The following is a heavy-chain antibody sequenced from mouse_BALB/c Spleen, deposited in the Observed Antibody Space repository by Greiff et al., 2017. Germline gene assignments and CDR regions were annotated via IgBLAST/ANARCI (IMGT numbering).Heavy chain of an antibody. J-gene: IGHJ4*01. V-gene: IGHV5-17*02. CDR3: ARSWGHYAMDY. CDR2: ISSGSSTI. Sequence: EVKLVESGGGLVQPGGSRKLSCAASGFTFSSFGMHWVRQAPEKGLEWVAYISSGSSTIYYADTVKGRFTISRDNPKNTLFVQMTSLRSEDTAMYYCARSWGHYAMDYWGQGTSVTVSS. CDR1: GFTFSSFG.